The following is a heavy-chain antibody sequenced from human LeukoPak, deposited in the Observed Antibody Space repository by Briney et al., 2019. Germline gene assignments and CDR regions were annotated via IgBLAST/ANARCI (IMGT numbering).Heavy chain of an antibody. V-gene: IGHV3-23*01. J-gene: IGHJ6*03. Sequence: GRSLRLSCAASGFTFSSYWMHWVRQAPGKGLVWVSGMSAVGGSTYYVDSLKGRFTISRDNSKNTLYLQMNSLRAEDTAVYYCAKDRSSSWYPSYMDVWGKGTTVTVSS. D-gene: IGHD6-13*01. CDR2: MSAVGGST. CDR3: AKDRSSSWYPSYMDV. CDR1: GFTFSSYW.